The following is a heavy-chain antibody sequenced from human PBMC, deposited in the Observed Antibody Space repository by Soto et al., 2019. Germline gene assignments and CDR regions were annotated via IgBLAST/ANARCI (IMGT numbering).Heavy chain of an antibody. J-gene: IGHJ6*02. Sequence: PSETLSLTCTVSGGSISSYYWSWIRQPPGKGLEWIGYIYYSGSTNYNPSLKSRVTISVDTSKNQFSLKLSSVAAADTAVYYCARADSSSSDFLYYYYGMDVWGQGTTVTVSS. CDR2: IYYSGST. D-gene: IGHD6-6*01. V-gene: IGHV4-59*01. CDR1: GGSISSYY. CDR3: ARADSSSSDFLYYYYGMDV.